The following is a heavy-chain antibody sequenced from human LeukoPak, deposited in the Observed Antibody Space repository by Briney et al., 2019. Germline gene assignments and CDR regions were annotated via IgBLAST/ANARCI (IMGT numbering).Heavy chain of an antibody. CDR3: ARNSAFDY. V-gene: IGHV3-33*01. D-gene: IGHD2/OR15-2a*01. CDR2: MWSDGSNK. J-gene: IGHJ4*02. Sequence: GRSLRLSCAASGFTFSSYDMHWVRQAPGKGLEWVAVMWSDGSNKYHADSAKGRFTISRDNSKNTLYLQMNSLRAEDTAVYYCARNSAFDYWGQGILVTVSS. CDR1: GFTFSSYD.